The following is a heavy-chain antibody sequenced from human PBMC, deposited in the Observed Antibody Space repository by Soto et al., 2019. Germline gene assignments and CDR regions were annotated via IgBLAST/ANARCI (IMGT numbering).Heavy chain of an antibody. J-gene: IGHJ4*02. CDR2: IYYSGYT. CDR1: GDSFSSADYK. Sequence: QVQLQESGPGLVKPSQTLSLTCTVSGDSFSSADYKWSWIRQPPGKGLEWIGYIYYSGYTYNNPSLXXXXXXXXXXXXXXXXXXXXXXXXXXXXVXXXXXXXXYVAFDYWGQGTLVTVS. D-gene: IGHD4-17*01. CDR3: XXXXXYVAFDY. V-gene: IGHV4-30-4*01.